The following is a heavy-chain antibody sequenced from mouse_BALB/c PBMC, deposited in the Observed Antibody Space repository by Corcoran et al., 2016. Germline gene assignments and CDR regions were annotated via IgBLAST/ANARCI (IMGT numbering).Heavy chain of an antibody. Sequence: EVQLPQSGAELVKPGASVKLSCTASGFNIKDTYMHWVNQRPEQGLEWIGRIDPANGNTKYDPKFQGKATITADTSSNTAYLQLSSLTSEDTAVYYCARTANLLWSYWYFDVWGAGTTVTVSS. CDR3: ARTANLLWSYWYFDV. D-gene: IGHD2-1*01. J-gene: IGHJ1*01. V-gene: IGHV14-3*02. CDR2: IDPANGNT. CDR1: GFNIKDTY.